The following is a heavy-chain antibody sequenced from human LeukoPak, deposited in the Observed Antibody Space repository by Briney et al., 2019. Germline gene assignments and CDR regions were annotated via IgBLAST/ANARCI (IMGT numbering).Heavy chain of an antibody. V-gene: IGHV4-4*02. CDR2: IYHSGST. CDR1: GGPISSDIW. J-gene: IGHJ4*02. D-gene: IGHD6-19*01. Sequence: RASGTLSLTCAVSGGPISSDIWWSWVRQPPGKGLEWIGEIYHSGSTNYNPSLKSRVTISVDTSKNQFSLKLSSVTAADTAVYYCARGKVQWLPAGVFDYWGQGTLVTVSS. CDR3: ARGKVQWLPAGVFDY.